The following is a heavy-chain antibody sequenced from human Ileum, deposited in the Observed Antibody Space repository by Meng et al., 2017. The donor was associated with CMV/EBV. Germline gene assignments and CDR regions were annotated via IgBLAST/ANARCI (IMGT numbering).Heavy chain of an antibody. Sequence: GESLKISCAASEFTFSAYWMSWVRQAPGKGLEWVATIKEDGVEKFYVDSVKGRFTISRDNAKNTLYLQMNSLRTDDTAVYYCARDTGYSSGHAMDVWGQGTAVTVSS. V-gene: IGHV3-7*01. CDR3: ARDTGYSSGHAMDV. CDR2: IKEDGVEK. D-gene: IGHD5-18*01. J-gene: IGHJ6*02. CDR1: EFTFSAYW.